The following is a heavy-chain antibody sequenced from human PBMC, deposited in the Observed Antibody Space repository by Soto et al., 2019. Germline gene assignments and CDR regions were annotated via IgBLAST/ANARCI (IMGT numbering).Heavy chain of an antibody. CDR2: ISCEGSNK. CDR3: AKARKERFYGKDV. Sequence: GGSLRLSCAASGFTFSSYSMNWVRQDTGTGLAWVAVISCEGSNKYYADSVKGRFTISRGNSKNTLYLQMNSLRADDTAVYYCAKARKERFYGKDVWGQGTTVTVSS. D-gene: IGHD1-1*01. V-gene: IGHV3-30*18. J-gene: IGHJ6*02. CDR1: GFTFSSYS.